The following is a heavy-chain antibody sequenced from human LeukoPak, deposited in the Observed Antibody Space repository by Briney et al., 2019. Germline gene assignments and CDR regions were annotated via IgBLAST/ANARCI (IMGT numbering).Heavy chain of an antibody. J-gene: IGHJ4*02. CDR1: GYTFTGYY. CDR2: INPNSGGT. V-gene: IGHV1-2*06. CDR3: ARDGSFGYSYGSDY. Sequence: GASVKVSCKASGYTFTGYYMHWVRQAPGQGLEWMGRINPNSGGTNYAQKFQGRVTMTRDTSISTAYMELSRLRSDDTAVYYCARDGSFGYSYGSDYWGQGTLVTVSS. D-gene: IGHD5-18*01.